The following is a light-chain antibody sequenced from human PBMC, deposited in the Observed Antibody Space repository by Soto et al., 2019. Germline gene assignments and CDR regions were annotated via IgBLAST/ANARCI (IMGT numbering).Light chain of an antibody. CDR3: QQYGRP. CDR1: QSVTSDY. V-gene: IGKV3-20*01. J-gene: IGKJ1*01. Sequence: EIVLTQSPGTLSLSPGERATLSCRASQSVTSDYLAWYQQKPGQAPGLLIHGASSRATGIPDRFSGSGSGTDFTLTISRLEPEDFAVYYCQQYGRPFGQGTKVDIK. CDR2: GAS.